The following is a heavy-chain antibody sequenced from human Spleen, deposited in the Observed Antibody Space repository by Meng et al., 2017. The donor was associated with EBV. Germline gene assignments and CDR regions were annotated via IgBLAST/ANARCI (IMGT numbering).Heavy chain of an antibody. Sequence: LKDAVPPRVDPPRSLVLPCLFPGFSLRTNGVGVGWIRKPPGKALEWIALIFWDDNKHYSTSLKNKLTITKDTSKNQVVLKLTKMDPVDTATYYCAHRPHLTGDEDGYFDHWGQGTLVTVSS. J-gene: IGHJ1*01. CDR3: AHRPHLTGDEDGYFDH. D-gene: IGHD7-27*01. V-gene: IGHV2-5*02. CDR1: GFSLRTNGVG. CDR2: IFWDDNK.